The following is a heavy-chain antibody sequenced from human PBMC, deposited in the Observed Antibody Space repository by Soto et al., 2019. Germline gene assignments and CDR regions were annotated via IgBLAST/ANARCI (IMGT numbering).Heavy chain of an antibody. Sequence: QTLSLTCAISGDSVSSNSAAWNWIRQSPSRGLEWLGRTYYRSKWYNDYAVSVHSRISINPDTAKNQFSLQMNSVTPEDTAVYYCARGRIAARGYGMDVWGQGTTVTVSS. CDR1: GDSVSSNSAA. V-gene: IGHV6-1*01. CDR3: ARGRIAARGYGMDV. J-gene: IGHJ6*02. D-gene: IGHD6-6*01. CDR2: TYYRSKWYN.